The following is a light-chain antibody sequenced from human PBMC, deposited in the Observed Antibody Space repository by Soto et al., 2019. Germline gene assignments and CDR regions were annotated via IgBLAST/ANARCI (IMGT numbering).Light chain of an antibody. CDR1: QSVNSF. J-gene: IGKJ4*01. CDR2: DAS. CDR3: QQRENWPLT. Sequence: EIVLTQSPATVSSSPGEGATLSCRASQSVNSFLAWYQQRAGQAPRLVIYDASRRATGMPARFSGSGSGTDFTLTISSLEPEDFAVYYCQQRENWPLTFGGGTKVEIK. V-gene: IGKV3-11*01.